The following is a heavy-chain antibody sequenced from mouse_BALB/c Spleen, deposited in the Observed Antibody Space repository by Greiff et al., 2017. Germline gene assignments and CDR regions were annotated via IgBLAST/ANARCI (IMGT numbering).Heavy chain of an antibody. CDR1: GYTFTGYY. CDR2: INPYYGAT. J-gene: IGHJ4*01. D-gene: IGHD2-14*01. V-gene: IGHV1-34*02. Sequence: VQLQQSGPELVKPGVSVKISCKASGYTFTGYYMHWVKQSHAKSLEWIGRINPYYGATSYNQNFKDKASLTVDKSSSPAYMELHSLTSEYSAVYDCARTGYRYDDAMDYWGQGTSVTVSS. CDR3: ARTGYRYDDAMDY.